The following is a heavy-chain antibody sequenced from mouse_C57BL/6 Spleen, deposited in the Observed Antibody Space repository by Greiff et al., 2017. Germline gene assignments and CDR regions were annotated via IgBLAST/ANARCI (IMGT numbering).Heavy chain of an antibody. Sequence: EVQVVESGGDLVKPGGSLKLSCAASGFTFSSYGMSWVRQTPDKRLEWVATISSGGSYTYYPDSVKGRFTISRDNAKNTLYLQMSSLKSEDTAMYYCARHGRTTVVASYYFDYWGQGTTLTVSS. CDR3: ARHGRTTVVASYYFDY. CDR1: GFTFSSYG. D-gene: IGHD1-1*01. J-gene: IGHJ2*01. CDR2: ISSGGSYT. V-gene: IGHV5-6*01.